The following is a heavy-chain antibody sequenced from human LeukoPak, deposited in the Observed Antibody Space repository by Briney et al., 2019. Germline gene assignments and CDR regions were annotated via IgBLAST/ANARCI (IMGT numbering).Heavy chain of an antibody. CDR2: IYTNGCT. V-gene: IGHV4-61*02. CDR3: ARGVWCSGGSCYFDYYGMDV. D-gene: IGHD2-15*01. CDR1: GGSIGSGSYY. J-gene: IGHJ6*02. Sequence: SETLSLTCTVSGGSIGSGSYYWSWLGQPAGTGLEGIWRIYTNGCTNYNPSLKSRVTISVDTSKNQFSLKLSSVTAADTAVYYCARGVWCSGGSCYFDYYGMDVWGQGTTVTVSS.